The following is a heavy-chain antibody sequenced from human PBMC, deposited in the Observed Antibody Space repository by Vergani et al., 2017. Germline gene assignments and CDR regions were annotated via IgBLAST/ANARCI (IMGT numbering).Heavy chain of an antibody. CDR1: CYSLSELT. CDR3: AIVTEYYDNSGYYLDH. CDR2: FDPEHGEV. D-gene: IGHD3-22*01. Sequence: QVQLVQSGSEVRKPGASVQVSCRVSCYSLSELTIHWVRQAPGQGLEWMGGFDPEHGEVTFAHHIQGRVTMPEDRSTDTAYMELSSLRPEDTALYCCAIVTEYYDNSGYYLDHWVQGTLVTVSS. J-gene: IGHJ4*02. V-gene: IGHV1-24*01.